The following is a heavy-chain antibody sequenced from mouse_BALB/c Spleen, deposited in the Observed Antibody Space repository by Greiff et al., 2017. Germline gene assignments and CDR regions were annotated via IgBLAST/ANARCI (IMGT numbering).Heavy chain of an antibody. J-gene: IGHJ3*01. CDR3: AREGDGYYPAWFAY. CDR1: GFTFSSYA. D-gene: IGHD2-3*01. CDR2: ISSGGSYT. Sequence: EVKLVESGGGLVKPGGSLKLSCAASGFTFSSYAMSWVRQSPEKRLEWVAEISSGGSYTYYPDTVTGRFTISRDNAKNTLYLEMSSLRSEDTAMYYCAREGDGYYPAWFAYWGQGTLVTVSA. V-gene: IGHV5-9-4*01.